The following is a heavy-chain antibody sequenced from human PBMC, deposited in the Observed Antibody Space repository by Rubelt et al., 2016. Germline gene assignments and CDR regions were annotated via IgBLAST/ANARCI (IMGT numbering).Heavy chain of an antibody. CDR2: ISSSSSYI. CDR3: ARGGEFCSSTSCYEWDY. V-gene: IGHV3-21*01. J-gene: IGHJ4*02. CDR1: GFTFTNAW. D-gene: IGHD2-2*01. Sequence: RLSCAVSGFTFTNAWMNWVRQAPGKGLEWVSSISSSSSYIYYADSVKGRFTISRDNAKNSVSLQMNSLRAEDTAVYYCARGGEFCSSTSCYEWDYWGQGTLVTVSS.